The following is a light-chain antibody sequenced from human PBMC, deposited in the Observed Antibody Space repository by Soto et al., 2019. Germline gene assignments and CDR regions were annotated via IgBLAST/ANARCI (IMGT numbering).Light chain of an antibody. CDR3: QQSSRMPP. CDR2: HAS. V-gene: IGKV1-39*01. Sequence: DIQLTQSPSSLSASVGDRVTITCRSSQNINTYLNWYQQRPGGPPKLLIYHASSLKSGVPSRFSGSASGTAFTLTISSLQPEDFGTYYCQQSSRMPPFGGGTKLDIK. J-gene: IGKJ4*01. CDR1: QNINTY.